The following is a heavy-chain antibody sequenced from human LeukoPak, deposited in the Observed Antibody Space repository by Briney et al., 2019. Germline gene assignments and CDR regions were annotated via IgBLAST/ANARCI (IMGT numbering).Heavy chain of an antibody. CDR1: GYIFTDYY. CDR3: ATDYCTATSCKD. V-gene: IGHV1-69-2*01. CDR2: VDPEDGET. J-gene: IGHJ4*02. Sequence: ASVKISCEASGYIFTDYYIHWVQQAPGKGFEWMGRVDPEDGETIYAEKFQGRVTIIAETSTDTAYMELKSLRSEDTAVYYCATDYCTATSCKDWGQGTLVTVSS. D-gene: IGHD2-8*02.